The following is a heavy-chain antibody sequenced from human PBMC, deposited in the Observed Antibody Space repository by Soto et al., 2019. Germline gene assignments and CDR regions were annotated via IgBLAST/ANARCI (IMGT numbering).Heavy chain of an antibody. Sequence: SETLSLTCTVSGGSISSSSYYWGWIRQPPGKGLEWIGSIYYSGSTYYNPSLKSRVTISVDTSKNQFSLKLSSVTAADTAVYYCARHRGYCSSTSCPISWFDPWGQGTLVTVSS. CDR3: ARHRGYCSSTSCPISWFDP. CDR1: GGSISSSSYY. CDR2: IYYSGST. J-gene: IGHJ5*02. D-gene: IGHD2-2*01. V-gene: IGHV4-39*01.